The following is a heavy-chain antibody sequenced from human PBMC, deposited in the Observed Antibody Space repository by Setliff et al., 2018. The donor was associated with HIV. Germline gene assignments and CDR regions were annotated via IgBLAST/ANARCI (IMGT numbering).Heavy chain of an antibody. J-gene: IGHJ4*02. V-gene: IGHV3-30*02. CDR1: GFTFSRYA. Sequence: PGGSLRLSCAASGFTFSRYAMTWVRQAPGKGLEWVAFIRYDGSNKYYADSVRGRFTISRDNSKNTLYLQMNSLRAEDTAVYYCARDYCSSTSCYYFDYWGQGTLVTVSS. CDR2: IRYDGSNK. D-gene: IGHD2-2*01. CDR3: ARDYCSSTSCYYFDY.